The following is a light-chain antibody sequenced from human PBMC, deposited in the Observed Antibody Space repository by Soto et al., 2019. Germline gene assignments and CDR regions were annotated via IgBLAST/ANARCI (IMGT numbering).Light chain of an antibody. CDR2: AAS. CDR1: QSISNY. J-gene: IGKJ1*01. V-gene: IGKV1-39*01. Sequence: DIQMTQSPSSLSASVGDRVTMTCRAGQSISNYLNWYQQKPGKAPKLLMYAASSLQSGVPSRFGGSGSGTDFTLTISSLQPEDFATYYCQQSYSTPRTFGQGTKVEI. CDR3: QQSYSTPRT.